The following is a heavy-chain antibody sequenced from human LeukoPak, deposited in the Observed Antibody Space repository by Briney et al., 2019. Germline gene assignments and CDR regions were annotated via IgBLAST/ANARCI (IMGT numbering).Heavy chain of an antibody. V-gene: IGHV1-18*01. D-gene: IGHD6-19*01. Sequence: GAPVKVPCKASGYTFNIYGISWARQAPGQGLEWMGWISAYNGDTHYAQRFQGRVTLTIDTSTSTAYMELRNLRSDDTAMYYCARDPSNTSGWYIYFDYWGQGTLDTVSS. CDR3: ARDPSNTSGWYIYFDY. CDR1: GYTFNIYG. CDR2: ISAYNGDT. J-gene: IGHJ4*02.